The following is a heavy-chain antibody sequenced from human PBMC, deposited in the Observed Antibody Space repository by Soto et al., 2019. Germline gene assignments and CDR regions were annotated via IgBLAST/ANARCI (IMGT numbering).Heavy chain of an antibody. Sequence: KTSETLSLTCSVSGAALNSGNYYWSWIRQVPGKGLEWIGHIYVTGAVDYNPSLRDRITISQDTSERQFSLNLRLVTAADTAVYYCARLRIATNNYKWFDPWGQGTLVTVLL. J-gene: IGHJ5*02. CDR1: GAALNSGNYY. CDR2: IYVTGAV. CDR3: ARLRIATNNYKWFDP. D-gene: IGHD2-21*01. V-gene: IGHV4-31*03.